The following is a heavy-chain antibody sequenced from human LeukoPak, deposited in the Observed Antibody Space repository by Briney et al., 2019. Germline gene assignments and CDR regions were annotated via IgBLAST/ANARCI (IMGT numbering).Heavy chain of an antibody. J-gene: IGHJ5*02. CDR1: GGTISSYY. V-gene: IGHV4-59*01. CDR3: ARELAAAAEGWFDP. CDR2: IHDSGST. Sequence: SETLSLTCTVSGGTISSYYWNWIRQPPGKGLEWIGYIHDSGSTKYNPSLKSRVTISVETSKNQFSLKLSSVTAADTAVYYCARELAAAAEGWFDPWGQGTLVTVSS. D-gene: IGHD6-13*01.